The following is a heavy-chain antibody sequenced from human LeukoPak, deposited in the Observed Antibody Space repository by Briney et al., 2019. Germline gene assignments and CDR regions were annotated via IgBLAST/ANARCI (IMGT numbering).Heavy chain of an antibody. CDR3: AKGTGATLLPWYYYMDG. CDR1: GFTFSSYA. Sequence: GGSLRLSCAASGFTFSSYAMSWVRQAPGKGLEWVSAISGSGSSTYYADSVKGRFTISRDNSKNTLYLQMNSLRAEDTAVYYWAKGTGATLLPWYYYMDGLGKGTTVTVSS. J-gene: IGHJ6*03. V-gene: IGHV3-23*01. D-gene: IGHD4/OR15-4a*01. CDR2: ISGSGSST.